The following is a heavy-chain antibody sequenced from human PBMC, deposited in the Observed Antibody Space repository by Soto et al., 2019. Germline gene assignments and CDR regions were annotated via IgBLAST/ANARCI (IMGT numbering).Heavy chain of an antibody. Sequence: GGSLRLSCAASGFTFSDHYMDWVRQAPGKGLEWVGRTRNKANSYTTEYAASVKGRFTISRDDSKNSLYLQMNSLKTEDTAVYYCARDRSGYCSGGSCLDAFDIWGQGTMVTVSS. J-gene: IGHJ3*02. CDR3: ARDRSGYCSGGSCLDAFDI. CDR2: TRNKANSYTT. V-gene: IGHV3-72*01. D-gene: IGHD2-15*01. CDR1: GFTFSDHY.